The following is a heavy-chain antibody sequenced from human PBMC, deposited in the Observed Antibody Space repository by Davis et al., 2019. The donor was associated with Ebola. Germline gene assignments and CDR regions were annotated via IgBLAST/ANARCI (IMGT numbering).Heavy chain of an antibody. D-gene: IGHD6-13*01. V-gene: IGHV3-15*04. CDR3: ARGWGYSSSWAPVY. J-gene: IGHJ4*02. Sequence: GESLKISCAASGFTFSNAWMSWVRQAPGKGLEWVGRIVSKNIGGTTDYAAPVKGRFTISRDNAKNSLYLQMNSLRDEDTAVYYCARGWGYSSSWAPVYWGQGTLVTVSS. CDR1: GFTFSNAW. CDR2: IVSKNIGGTT.